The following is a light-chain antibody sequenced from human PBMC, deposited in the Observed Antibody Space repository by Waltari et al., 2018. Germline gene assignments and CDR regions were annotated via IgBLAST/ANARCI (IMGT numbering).Light chain of an antibody. J-gene: IGLJ3*02. Sequence: QSVLTQPPSASGTPGQAVTISCSGSSSNIGTNVVNWYRLVPGTTPKLLIYRNDQRPSGVPDRFSGSKSGTSASLAISGLRSEDEGDYFCAAWDDRLNGRWEFGGVTKLTVL. CDR3: AAWDDRLNGRWE. CDR2: RND. CDR1: SSNIGTNV. V-gene: IGLV1-44*01.